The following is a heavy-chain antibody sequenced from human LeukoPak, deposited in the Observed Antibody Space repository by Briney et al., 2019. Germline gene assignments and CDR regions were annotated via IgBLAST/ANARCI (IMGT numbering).Heavy chain of an antibody. Sequence: KPSQTLSLTCTVSGGSISSSSYYWGWIRQPPGKGLEWIGSIYYSGSAYYNPSLKSRVTISVDTSKNQFSLKLSSVTAADTAVYYCAMPTTAGDWGQGTLVTVSS. J-gene: IGHJ4*02. CDR2: IYYSGSA. CDR1: GGSISSSSYY. V-gene: IGHV4-39*01. D-gene: IGHD4/OR15-4a*01. CDR3: AMPTTAGD.